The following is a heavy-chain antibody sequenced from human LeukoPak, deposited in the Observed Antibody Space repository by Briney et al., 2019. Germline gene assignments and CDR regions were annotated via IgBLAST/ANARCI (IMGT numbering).Heavy chain of an antibody. CDR3: ARELSWSGRDY. CDR1: GFTFSGSW. D-gene: IGHD3-3*01. V-gene: IGHV3-7*01. J-gene: IGHJ4*02. CDR2: INQDGSAK. Sequence: GGSLRLSCAASGFTFSGSWMSWVRQAPGKGLEWVANINQDGSAKNYLDSVKGRFTISIDRGKNSLYLQMNSLRDEDTAMYYCARELSWSGRDYWGQGTLVTVSS.